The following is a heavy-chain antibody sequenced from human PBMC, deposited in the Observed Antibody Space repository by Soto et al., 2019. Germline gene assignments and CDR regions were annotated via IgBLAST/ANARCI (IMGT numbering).Heavy chain of an antibody. V-gene: IGHV1-18*01. CDR3: ARDPPYSGSWWRDAFDN. Sequence: QVQLVQSGAEVKKPGASVKVSCKASGYTVTSYGISWVRQAPGQGLEWMGWISAYNGNTNYAQKLQGRVTMTTDTSTSTAYMELRSLRSDDTAVYYCARDPPYSGSWWRDAFDNWGQGTMVTVSS. D-gene: IGHD1-26*01. CDR2: ISAYNGNT. CDR1: GYTVTSYG. J-gene: IGHJ3*02.